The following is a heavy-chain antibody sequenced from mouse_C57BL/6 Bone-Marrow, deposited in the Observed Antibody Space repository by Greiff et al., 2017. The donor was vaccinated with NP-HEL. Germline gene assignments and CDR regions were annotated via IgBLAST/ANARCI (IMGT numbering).Heavy chain of an antibody. CDR3: ARKIGQDWYFEV. D-gene: IGHD3-2*02. CDR1: GFTFSSYT. CDR2: ISGGGGNT. Sequence: EVKLVESGGGLVKPGGSLKLSCAASGFTFSSYTMSWVRQTPEKRLEWVATISGGGGNTYYPDSVKGRFTISRDNAKNTLYLQMSSLRSEDTALYYCARKIGQDWYFEVWGTETTVTVSS. V-gene: IGHV5-9*01. J-gene: IGHJ1*03.